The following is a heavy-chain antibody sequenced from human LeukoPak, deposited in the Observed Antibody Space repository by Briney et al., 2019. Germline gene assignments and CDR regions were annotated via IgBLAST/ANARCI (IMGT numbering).Heavy chain of an antibody. J-gene: IGHJ6*03. CDR2: IYHSGST. V-gene: IGHV4-38-2*02. CDR3: ASSGYMVTTYYYYYYMDV. CDR1: GYSISSGYY. D-gene: IGHD2-21*02. Sequence: SETLSLTCTVSGYSISSGYYWGWIRQPPGKGLEWIGSIYHSGSTYYNPSLKSRVTISVDTSKNQFSLKLSSVTAADTVVYYCASSGYMVTTYYYYYYMDVWGKGTTVTVSS.